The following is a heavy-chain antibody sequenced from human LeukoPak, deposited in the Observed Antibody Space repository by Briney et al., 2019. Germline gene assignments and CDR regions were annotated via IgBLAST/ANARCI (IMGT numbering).Heavy chain of an antibody. D-gene: IGHD3-10*01. CDR3: ARGVYGSRYYYYYMDV. V-gene: IGHV4-39*07. J-gene: IGHJ6*03. CDR1: GFTFSSYW. Sequence: GSLRLSCAASGFTFSSYWMSWVRQAPGKGLEWIGSIYYSGNTYYNPSLKSRVTISVDTSKNQFSLKVSSVTAADTAVYYCARGVYGSRYYYYYMDVWGKGTTVTVSS. CDR2: IYYSGNT.